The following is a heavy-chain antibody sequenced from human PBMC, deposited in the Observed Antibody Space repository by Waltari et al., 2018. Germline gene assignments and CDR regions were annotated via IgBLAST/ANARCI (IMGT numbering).Heavy chain of an antibody. CDR3: ARVSPHCSSTSCYDDY. Sequence: QVQLQESGPGLVKPSQTLSLTCTVSGGSISSGSYYWSWIRQPAGKGLEWIGRIYTSGSTNYNPSLKSRVTISVDTSKNQFSLKLSSVTAADTAVYYCARVSPHCSSTSCYDDYWGQGILVTVSS. CDR2: IYTSGST. CDR1: GGSISSGSYY. V-gene: IGHV4-61*02. J-gene: IGHJ4*02. D-gene: IGHD2-2*01.